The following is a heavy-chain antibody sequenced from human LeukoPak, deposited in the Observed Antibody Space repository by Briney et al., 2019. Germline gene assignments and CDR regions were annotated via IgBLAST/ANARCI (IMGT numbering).Heavy chain of an antibody. J-gene: IGHJ4*02. CDR2: VHYSGST. Sequence: SETLSLTCAVSGGSISSGGFSGNWIRQPPGKGLEWIGYVHYSGSTKYNPSLKSRVTISVDTSKNQFSLKLSSVIAADTAVYYCARWYSSGWAFDYWGQGTLVTVSS. D-gene: IGHD6-19*01. CDR1: GGSISSGGFS. V-gene: IGHV4-61*08. CDR3: ARWYSSGWAFDY.